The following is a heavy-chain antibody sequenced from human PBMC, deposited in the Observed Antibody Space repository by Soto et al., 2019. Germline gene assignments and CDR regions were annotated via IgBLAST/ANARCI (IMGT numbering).Heavy chain of an antibody. Sequence: GGSLRLSCASSGFTFSSYSMNWVLQAPGKGLEWVSSISSSSSYIYYADSVKGRFTISRDNAKNSLYLQMNSLRAEDTAVYYCARDTTRLWFGELLESGYYYYGMDVWGQGTTVTVS. D-gene: IGHD3-10*01. CDR1: GFTFSSYS. CDR3: ARDTTRLWFGELLESGYYYYGMDV. J-gene: IGHJ6*02. V-gene: IGHV3-21*01. CDR2: ISSSSSYI.